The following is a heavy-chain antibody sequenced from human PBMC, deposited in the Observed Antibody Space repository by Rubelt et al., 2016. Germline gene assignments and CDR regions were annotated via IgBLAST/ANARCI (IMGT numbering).Heavy chain of an antibody. CDR1: GFTFSSYA. Sequence: VQLVESGGGVVQPGRSLRLSCAASGFTFSSYAMHWVRQAPGKGLEWVSAITGSGGSKYYADSAKGRFTISRDNSKNTLYLQMNSLRVEDTAVYYCSRRQYYGSGSQDYWGQGTLVTVSS. CDR2: ITGSGGSK. V-gene: IGHV3-23*04. J-gene: IGHJ4*02. CDR3: SRRQYYGSGSQDY. D-gene: IGHD3-10*01.